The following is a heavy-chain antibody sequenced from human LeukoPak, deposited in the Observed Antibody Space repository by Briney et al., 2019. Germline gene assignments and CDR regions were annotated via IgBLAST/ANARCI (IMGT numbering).Heavy chain of an antibody. Sequence: GGSLRLSCAASGFTFSSYAMSWVRQAPAKGLEWVSAISGSGGSTYYADSVKGRFTISRDNSKNTLYLQMNSLRAEDTAVYYCAKDLEYYDSSGPDAFDIWGQGTMVTVSS. CDR3: AKDLEYYDSSGPDAFDI. V-gene: IGHV3-23*01. D-gene: IGHD3-22*01. CDR2: ISGSGGST. J-gene: IGHJ3*02. CDR1: GFTFSSYA.